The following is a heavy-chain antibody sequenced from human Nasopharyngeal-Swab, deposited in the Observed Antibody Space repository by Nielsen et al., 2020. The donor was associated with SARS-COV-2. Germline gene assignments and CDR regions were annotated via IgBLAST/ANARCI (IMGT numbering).Heavy chain of an antibody. Sequence: PGKGLEWIGYIYYSGSTYYNPSLKSRVTTSVDTSKNQFSLKLSSVTAADTAVYYCARGGGWFGELLGGYYYYYYMDVWGKGTTVTVSS. V-gene: IGHV4-31*02. CDR2: IYYSGST. J-gene: IGHJ6*03. D-gene: IGHD3-10*01. CDR3: ARGGGWFGELLGGYYYYYYMDV.